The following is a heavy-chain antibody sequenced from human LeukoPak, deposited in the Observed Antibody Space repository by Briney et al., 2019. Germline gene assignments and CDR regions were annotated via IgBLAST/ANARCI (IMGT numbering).Heavy chain of an antibody. CDR2: ISSSSSYT. CDR3: ARDSFNKVRGEPPGY. J-gene: IGHJ4*02. V-gene: IGHV3-11*06. D-gene: IGHD3-10*01. Sequence: PGGSLRLSCSASGFTFSDYYMSWIRPAPRKGLEWVSYISSSSSYTNYADSVKGRFTISRDSAKNSLYLQMNSLRAEDTAVYYCARDSFNKVRGEPPGYWGQGTLVTVSS. CDR1: GFTFSDYY.